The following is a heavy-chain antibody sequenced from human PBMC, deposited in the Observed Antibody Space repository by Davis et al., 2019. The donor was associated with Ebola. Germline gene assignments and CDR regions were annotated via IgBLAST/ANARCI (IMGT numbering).Heavy chain of an antibody. Sequence: GGSLRLSCAASGFTFSNAWMSWVRQAPGKGLEWVSSISSSSSYIYYADSVKGRFTISRDNAKNSLYLQMNSLRAEDTAVYYCARATNIVVVPAAMTHYYYYGMDVWGQGTTVTVSS. CDR1: GFTFSNAW. V-gene: IGHV3-21*01. CDR3: ARATNIVVVPAAMTHYYYYGMDV. CDR2: ISSSSSYI. D-gene: IGHD2-2*01. J-gene: IGHJ6*02.